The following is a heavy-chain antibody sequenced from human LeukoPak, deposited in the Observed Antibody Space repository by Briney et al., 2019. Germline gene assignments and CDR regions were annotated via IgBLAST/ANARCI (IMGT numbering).Heavy chain of an antibody. V-gene: IGHV3-48*04. CDR2: ISSRSSTI. Sequence: GGSLRLSCAASGFTFHFYSMTWVRQAPGKGLEWVSYISSRSSTIYYTDSMKGRFTVSRDNAKNTLYLQMNSLRAEDTAVYYCAGSPFYTHWFESWGQGTLVTVSS. D-gene: IGHD3-16*01. J-gene: IGHJ5*01. CDR1: GFTFHFYS. CDR3: AGSPFYTHWFES.